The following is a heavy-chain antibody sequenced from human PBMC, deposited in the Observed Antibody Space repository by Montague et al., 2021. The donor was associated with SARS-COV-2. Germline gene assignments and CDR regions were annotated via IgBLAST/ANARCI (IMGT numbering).Heavy chain of an antibody. J-gene: IGHJ3*02. CDR3: ARGSGWMGNAFDI. CDR1: GGSISRYY. CDR2: IYYSGRT. D-gene: IGHD6-19*01. Sequence: SETLSLTCTVSGGSISRYYCSWIRQPPGTGLERIGYIYYSGRTTXNPSLKSRVTISVDTSKNQISLKLRPVTAADTAVYYCARGSGWMGNAFDIWGQGTMVTVSS. V-gene: IGHV4-59*01.